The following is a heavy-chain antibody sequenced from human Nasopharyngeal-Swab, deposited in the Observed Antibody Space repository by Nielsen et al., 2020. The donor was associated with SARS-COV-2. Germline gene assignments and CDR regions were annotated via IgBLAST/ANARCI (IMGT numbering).Heavy chain of an antibody. J-gene: IGHJ4*02. Sequence: GESLKISCAASGFTFSSYWMNWVRQAPGKGLEWVSGISFGGVTTYYADSVKGRFTISRDNSKNTLYLQMNRLRAEDTAVYYCAKVGGGVDYWGQGTLVTVSS. CDR1: GFTFSSYW. V-gene: IGHV3-23*01. CDR3: AKVGGGVDY. CDR2: ISFGGVTT. D-gene: IGHD3-16*01.